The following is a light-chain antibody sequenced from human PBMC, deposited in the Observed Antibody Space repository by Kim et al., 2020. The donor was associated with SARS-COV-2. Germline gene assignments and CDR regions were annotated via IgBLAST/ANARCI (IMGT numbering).Light chain of an antibody. CDR2: GAS. Sequence: EILLTQSPGTLSVSPGERATLSCTASQTASINLAWYQQKPGQAPRLLIYGASTRVTGIPDRFSGSGSGTEFTLTITSLQSEDSAVYYCQQYNDWPRHFGQGTRLEIK. CDR3: QQYNDWPRH. CDR1: QTASIN. V-gene: IGKV3-15*01. J-gene: IGKJ5*01.